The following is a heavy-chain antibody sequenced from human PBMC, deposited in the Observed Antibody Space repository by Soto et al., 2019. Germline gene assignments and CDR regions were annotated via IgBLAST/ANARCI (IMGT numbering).Heavy chain of an antibody. J-gene: IGHJ4*02. D-gene: IGHD6-6*01. V-gene: IGHV1-8*01. CDR1: GYTYTSYD. CDR2: MNPISGNT. CDR3: AILVVPNFDY. Sequence: QVQLVQSGVEVKKPGASVKVSCKASGYTYTSYDINWVRQATGQGLEWMGCMNPISGNTGYAQKFQGRVTMTRNTSISTVYMELSSLRSEDTAVYYRAILVVPNFDYCGQGTLVTVSS.